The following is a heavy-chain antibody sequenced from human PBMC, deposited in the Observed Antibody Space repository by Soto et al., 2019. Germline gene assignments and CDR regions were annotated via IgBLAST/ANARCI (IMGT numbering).Heavy chain of an antibody. J-gene: IGHJ4*02. CDR3: ARLYSTSPTFDY. D-gene: IGHD6-6*01. Sequence: SETLSLTCTVSGGSISTTIYYWAWIRQPPGKGLEWIGNIYYSGGTYYNPSLKSRVTISVDTSKNQFSLNLISVTAADTAVYYCARLYSTSPTFDYWGKRTLVTVSS. V-gene: IGHV4-39*01. CDR1: GGSISTTIYY. CDR2: IYYSGGT.